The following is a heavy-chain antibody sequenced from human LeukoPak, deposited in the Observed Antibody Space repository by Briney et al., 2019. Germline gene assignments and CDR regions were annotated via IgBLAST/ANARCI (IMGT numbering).Heavy chain of an antibody. Sequence: SETLSLACTVSGGSIISNCWNWIRQPAGKGLEWIGRIYGSGITDYNPSLKSRVTMSLDTSKKQFSLKLRSVTAADTAVYYCARLKFYDSTGYSPGYYMDVWGKGTTVTVFS. CDR2: IYGSGIT. V-gene: IGHV4-4*07. D-gene: IGHD3-22*01. CDR3: ARLKFYDSTGYSPGYYMDV. J-gene: IGHJ6*03. CDR1: GGSIISNC.